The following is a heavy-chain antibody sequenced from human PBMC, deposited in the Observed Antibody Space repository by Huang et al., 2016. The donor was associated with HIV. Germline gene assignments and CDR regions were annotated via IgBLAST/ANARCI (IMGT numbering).Heavy chain of an antibody. Sequence: QVQLQESGPGLVKPSETLSLICTVSGGSISSHSWSWVRQPPGKGLEWVGTISYSVSTTYAPPLKTRVTISVDTSKNHFSLKLNSLTSADTAVDYCARKGGLGSFDYWGQGTLVTVSS. D-gene: IGHD7-27*01. J-gene: IGHJ4*02. CDR2: ISYSVST. V-gene: IGHV4-59*11. CDR1: GGSISSHS. CDR3: ARKGGLGSFDY.